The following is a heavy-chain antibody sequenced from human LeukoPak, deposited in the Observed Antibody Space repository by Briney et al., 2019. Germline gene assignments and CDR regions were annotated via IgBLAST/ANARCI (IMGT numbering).Heavy chain of an antibody. CDR2: ISAYNGVT. J-gene: IGHJ4*02. Sequence: ASVKVSCKASGYTFTSYGISWVRQAPGQGLEWMGWISAYNGVTNYAQNFQGRVTMTTDTSTSTAYMELRSLRSDDTALYYCARQAACSSIRCPIDYWGQGTLVTISA. D-gene: IGHD2-2*01. CDR1: GYTFTSYG. CDR3: ARQAACSSIRCPIDY. V-gene: IGHV1-18*01.